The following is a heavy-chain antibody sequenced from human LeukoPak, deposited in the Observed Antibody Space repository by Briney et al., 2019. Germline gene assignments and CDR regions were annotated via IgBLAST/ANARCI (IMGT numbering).Heavy chain of an antibody. Sequence: SETLSLTCAVYGGSFSGYYWSWIRQPPGKGLEWIGEINHSGSTNHNPSLKSRVTISVDTSKNQFSLKLSSVTAADTAVYYCARGRGAVAANWFDPWGQGTLVTVSS. CDR2: INHSGST. CDR3: ARGRGAVAANWFDP. V-gene: IGHV4-34*01. D-gene: IGHD6-19*01. J-gene: IGHJ5*02. CDR1: GGSFSGYY.